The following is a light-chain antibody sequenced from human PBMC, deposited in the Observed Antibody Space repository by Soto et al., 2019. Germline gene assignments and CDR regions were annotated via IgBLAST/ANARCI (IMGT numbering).Light chain of an antibody. CDR1: QSISSH. V-gene: IGKV1-39*01. Sequence: DINMTQSPSSLSACIGDRVTSTCRASQSISSHLNWYQQKPGKAPKLLIYAASSLQSGVPSRFSGSGSGTDFTLTISSLQPEDFATYYCQQSYSTPRTFGQGTKVDIK. CDR3: QQSYSTPRT. J-gene: IGKJ1*01. CDR2: AAS.